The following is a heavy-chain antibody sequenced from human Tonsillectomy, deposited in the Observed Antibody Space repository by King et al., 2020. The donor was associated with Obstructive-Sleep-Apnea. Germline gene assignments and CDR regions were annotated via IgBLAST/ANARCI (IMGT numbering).Heavy chain of an antibody. D-gene: IGHD5-18*01. CDR2: ISYSGSV. Sequence: VPLQESGPGLVKPSETLSLTCTVSDDSFSDSIYFWGWIRQTPGRGLAWIGSISYSGSVYQNPSLKSRVTISVDTSKNQFSLKLTSVTAADTAVYYCARVYSYGTAYFDYWGQGTLVTVSS. CDR1: DDSFSDSIYF. V-gene: IGHV4-39*07. CDR3: ARVYSYGTAYFDY. J-gene: IGHJ4*02.